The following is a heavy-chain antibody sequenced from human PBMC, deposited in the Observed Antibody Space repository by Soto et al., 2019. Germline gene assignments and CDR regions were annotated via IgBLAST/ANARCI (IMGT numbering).Heavy chain of an antibody. CDR3: VTQPPRVVVSVLTIPT. J-gene: IGHJ4*02. Sequence: SETLSLTCAVSGGSISSGGYSWSWIRQPPGKGLEWIGYIYHSGSTYYNPSLKSRVTISVDRSNNQFSLNLTSLTAADAAMYYCVTQPPRVVVSVLTIPTWGQGTQVTVSS. D-gene: IGHD3-10*01. V-gene: IGHV4-30-2*01. CDR2: IYHSGST. CDR1: GGSISSGGYS.